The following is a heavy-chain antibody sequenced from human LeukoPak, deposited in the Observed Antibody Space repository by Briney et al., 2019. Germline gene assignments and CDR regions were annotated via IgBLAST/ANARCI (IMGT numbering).Heavy chain of an antibody. CDR2: IIPIFGTA. CDR1: GGTFSSYA. CDR3: ALEVGTTKKFDF. Sequence: ASVKVSCKASGGTFSSYAISWVRQAPGQGLEWMGGIIPIFGTANYAQKFQGRLTMTTDASTNTVYMELSSLRSDDTAVYYCALEVGTTKKFDFWGQGTLVTVPS. D-gene: IGHD1-26*01. V-gene: IGHV1-69*05. J-gene: IGHJ4*02.